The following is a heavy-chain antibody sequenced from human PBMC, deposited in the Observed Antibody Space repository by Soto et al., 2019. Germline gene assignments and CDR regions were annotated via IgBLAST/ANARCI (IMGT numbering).Heavy chain of an antibody. CDR2: IYYSGIT. V-gene: IGHV4-59*12. J-gene: IGHJ5*02. Sequence: PSETLSLTCTVSGCSISSYYWSWIRQPPGKGLEWIGYIYYSGITDYNPSLKSRVTISVDTSKSQFSLKLSSVTAADTAVYYCPRVPGPWGKGTLVLGAS. CDR3: PRVPGP. CDR1: GCSISSYY. D-gene: IGHD7-27*01.